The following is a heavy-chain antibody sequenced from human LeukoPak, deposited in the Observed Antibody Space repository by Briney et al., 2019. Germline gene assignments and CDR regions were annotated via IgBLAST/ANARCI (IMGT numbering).Heavy chain of an antibody. D-gene: IGHD3-22*01. J-gene: IGHJ5*02. CDR1: GGSFSGYY. Sequence: SETLSLTCAVYGGSFSGYYWSWIRQPPGKWLEWIGEINHSGSTNYNPSLKSRVTISIDTSKSQCSLKLSSVTAADTAVYYCAREAALYYYDSSGYYHPWGQGTLVTVSS. CDR2: INHSGST. V-gene: IGHV4-34*01. CDR3: AREAALYYYDSSGYYHP.